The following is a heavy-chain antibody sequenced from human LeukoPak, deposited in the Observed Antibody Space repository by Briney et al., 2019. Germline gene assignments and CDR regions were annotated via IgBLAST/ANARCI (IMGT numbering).Heavy chain of an antibody. J-gene: IGHJ5*02. CDR2: TYYRSKWYN. CDR3: ARGPYSGYDKGRGNWFDP. D-gene: IGHD5-12*01. V-gene: IGHV6-1*01. CDR1: GDSVSSNSAA. Sequence: SQTLSLTCAISGDSVSSNSAAWNWIRQSPSRGLEWLGRTYYRSKWYNDYAVSVKSRITINPDTSKNQFSLQLNSVTPEDTAVYYCARGPYSGYDKGRGNWFDPWGQGTLVTVSS.